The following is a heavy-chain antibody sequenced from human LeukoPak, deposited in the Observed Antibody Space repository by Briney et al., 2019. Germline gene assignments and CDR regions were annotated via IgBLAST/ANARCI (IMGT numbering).Heavy chain of an antibody. Sequence: SETLSLTXTVSGGSISSGSYYWSWIRQPAGKGLEWIGRIYTSGSTNYNPSLKSRVTISVDTPKNQFSLKLSSVTAADTAVYYCARAGYSYGYWIFDYWGQGTLVTVSS. D-gene: IGHD5-18*01. V-gene: IGHV4-61*02. CDR3: ARAGYSYGYWIFDY. CDR2: IYTSGST. J-gene: IGHJ4*02. CDR1: GGSISSGSYY.